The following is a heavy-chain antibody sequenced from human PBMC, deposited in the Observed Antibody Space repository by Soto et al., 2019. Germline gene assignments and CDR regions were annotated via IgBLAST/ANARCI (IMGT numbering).Heavy chain of an antibody. CDR1: GGTFRTYS. D-gene: IGHD1-7*01. CDR3: ATTQTYNWNYSGLDY. J-gene: IGHJ4*02. V-gene: IGHV1-69*01. Sequence: QVQLVQSGAEVKKPGSSVKVSCKASGGTFRTYSLNWVRQAPGQGLEWMGGIIPIFGTPISAQKFQGRVTITANESTSTAYMELSSLRSEDTAIYFCATTQTYNWNYSGLDYWGPGALVTVSS. CDR2: IIPIFGTP.